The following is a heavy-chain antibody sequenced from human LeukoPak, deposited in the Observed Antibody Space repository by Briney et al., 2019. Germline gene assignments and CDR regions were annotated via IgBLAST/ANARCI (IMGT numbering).Heavy chain of an antibody. CDR2: INSDGSST. CDR1: GFTFSSHW. CDR3: ARVSLRFLDYDY. Sequence: GGSLRLSCAASGFTFSSHWMHWVRQAPGKGLVWVSRINSDGSSTSYADSVKGRFTISRDNAKNTLYLQMNSLRAEDTAVYYCARVSLRFLDYDYWGQGTLVTVSS. J-gene: IGHJ4*02. V-gene: IGHV3-74*01. D-gene: IGHD3-3*01.